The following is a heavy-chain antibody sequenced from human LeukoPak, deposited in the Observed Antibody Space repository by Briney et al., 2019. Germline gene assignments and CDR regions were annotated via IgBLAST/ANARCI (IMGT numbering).Heavy chain of an antibody. D-gene: IGHD6-13*01. CDR3: ARVVSSSWYPYYYYYMDV. V-gene: IGHV4-61*01. Sequence: SETLSLTCTVSGYSISSGYYWGWIRQPPGKGLEWIGYIYYSGSTNYNPSLKSRVTISVDTSKNQFSLKLSSVTAADTAVYYCARVVSSSWYPYYYYYMDVWGKGTTVTISS. CDR2: IYYSGST. CDR1: GYSISSGYY. J-gene: IGHJ6*03.